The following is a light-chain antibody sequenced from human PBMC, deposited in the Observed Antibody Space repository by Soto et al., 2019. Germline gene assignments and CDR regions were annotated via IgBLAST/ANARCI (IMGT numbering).Light chain of an antibody. J-gene: IGKJ1*01. V-gene: IGKV1-33*01. CDR1: QTISSW. CDR2: AAS. Sequence: DIQMTQSPSTLSASVGDGVTITCRASQTISSWLAWYQQKPGKAPKLLIYAASSLQTGVSSRFSGSGSGTDFTFTISSLQPEDIATYYCQQYDNLPRTFGQGTKV. CDR3: QQYDNLPRT.